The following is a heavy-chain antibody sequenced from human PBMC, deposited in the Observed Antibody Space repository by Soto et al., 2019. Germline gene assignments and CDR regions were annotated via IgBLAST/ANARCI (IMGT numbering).Heavy chain of an antibody. Sequence: VQLLESGGGLVQPGGSLRLSCAASGFTFSSYAMSWVRQAPGKGLEWVSAISGSGGSTYYADSVKGRFTISRDNSKNTLYLQMNSLRAEDTAVYYSAKDFQPGRMPNWFDPWGQGTLVTVSS. CDR1: GFTFSSYA. D-gene: IGHD2-2*01. J-gene: IGHJ5*02. V-gene: IGHV3-23*01. CDR2: ISGSGGST. CDR3: AKDFQPGRMPNWFDP.